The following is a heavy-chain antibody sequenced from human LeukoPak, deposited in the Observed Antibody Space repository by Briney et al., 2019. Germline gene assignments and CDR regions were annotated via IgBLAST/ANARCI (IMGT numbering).Heavy chain of an antibody. CDR2: ISSSSSYI. CDR3: ARDLSPDSPYSSSWTVDY. Sequence: PGGSLRLSCAASGFTFSSYSMNWVRQAPGKGLEWVSSISSSSSYIYYADSVKGRFTISRDNAKNPLYLQMNSLRAEDTAVYYCARDLSPDSPYSSSWTVDYWGQGTLVTVSS. CDR1: GFTFSSYS. D-gene: IGHD6-13*01. J-gene: IGHJ4*02. V-gene: IGHV3-21*01.